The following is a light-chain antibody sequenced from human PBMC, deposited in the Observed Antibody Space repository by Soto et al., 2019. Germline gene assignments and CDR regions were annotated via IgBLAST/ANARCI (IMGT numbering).Light chain of an antibody. J-gene: IGKJ1*01. CDR3: QESYSFLWGT. CDR1: QSINTY. Sequence: DIQMTQSPSSLSASVGDRVTITCQTSQSINTYLNWYQQKPGKAPKLLIYGASSLQSGVPLRFSGSGSGTDFTLTISSLEPEDFATYYCQESYSFLWGTCGQGTKVDIK. CDR2: GAS. V-gene: IGKV1-39*01.